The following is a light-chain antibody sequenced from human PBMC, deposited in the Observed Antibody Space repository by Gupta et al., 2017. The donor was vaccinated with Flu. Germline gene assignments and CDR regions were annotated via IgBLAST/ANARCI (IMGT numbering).Light chain of an antibody. CDR2: WAS. V-gene: IGKV4-1*01. J-gene: IGKJ2*02. CDR3: QQDYNTPCT. Sequence: SLGGEPATNSWTFRPSLLSCNKKNYFEWYQQKPGQPPRLLIYWASSRASGVPDCFSGSGLGTTWTLTISSLQAEDGAVYYCQQDYNTPCTLGQGTKLEI. CDR1: RPSLLSCNKKNY.